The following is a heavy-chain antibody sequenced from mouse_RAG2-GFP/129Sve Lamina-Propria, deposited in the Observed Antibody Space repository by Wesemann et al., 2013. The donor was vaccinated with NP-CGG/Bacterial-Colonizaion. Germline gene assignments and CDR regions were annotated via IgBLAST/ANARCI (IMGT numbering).Heavy chain of an antibody. CDR1: GYTFTDYY. CDR2: INPNNGGT. D-gene: IGHD3-3*01. CDR3: ARGRDGKFAY. J-gene: IGHJ3*01. V-gene: IGHV1-26*01. Sequence: EVQLQQSGPELVKPGASVKISCKASGYTFTDYYMNWVKQSHGKSLEWIGDINPNNGGTSYNQKFKGKATLTVDKSSSTAYMQLSSLTTEDSAIYYCARGRDGKFAYWGQGTLVTVSA.